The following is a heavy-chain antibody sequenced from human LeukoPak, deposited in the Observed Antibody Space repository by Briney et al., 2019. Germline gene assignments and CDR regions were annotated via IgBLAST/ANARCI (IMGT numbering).Heavy chain of an antibody. V-gene: IGHV1-18*01. CDR1: GYAFTSYG. J-gene: IGHJ4*02. CDR2: ISAYNGNT. D-gene: IGHD3-22*01. CDR3: ARGLYYDSSGSADY. Sequence: ASVKVSCKASGYAFTSYGISWVRQAPGQGLEWMGWISAYNGNTNYAQKLQGRVTMTTDTSTSTAYMELRSLRSDDTAVYYCARGLYYDSSGSADYWGQGTLVTVSS.